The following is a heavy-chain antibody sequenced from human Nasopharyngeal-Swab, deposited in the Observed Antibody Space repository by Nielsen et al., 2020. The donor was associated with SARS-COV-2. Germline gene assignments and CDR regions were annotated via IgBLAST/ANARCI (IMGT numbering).Heavy chain of an antibody. CDR3: ADPPISEY. CDR2: ITGNGDTT. J-gene: IGHJ4*02. D-gene: IGHD3-3*02. V-gene: IGHV3-23*01. CDR1: GFTFSSYS. Sequence: GESLKISCAASGFTFSSYSMSWLRQAPGKGLEWVSTITGNGDTTYYADSVKGRFTISRDNSENTVYLQMNSLRAEDTALYYCADPPISEYWGQGTLVTVSS.